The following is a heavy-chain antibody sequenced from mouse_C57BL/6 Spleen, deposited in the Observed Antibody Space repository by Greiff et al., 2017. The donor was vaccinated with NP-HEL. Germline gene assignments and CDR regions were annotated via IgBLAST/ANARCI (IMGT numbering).Heavy chain of an antibody. CDR2: IYPGDGDT. D-gene: IGHD1-1*01. CDR3: SNYYGSSHYYAMDY. CDR1: GYAFSSYW. Sequence: QVQLKESGAELVKPGASVKISCKASGYAFSSYWMNWVKQRPGKGLEWIGQIYPGDGDTNYNGKFKGKATLTADKSSSTAYMQLSSLTSEDSAVYFCSNYYGSSHYYAMDYWGQGTSVTVSS. V-gene: IGHV1-80*01. J-gene: IGHJ4*01.